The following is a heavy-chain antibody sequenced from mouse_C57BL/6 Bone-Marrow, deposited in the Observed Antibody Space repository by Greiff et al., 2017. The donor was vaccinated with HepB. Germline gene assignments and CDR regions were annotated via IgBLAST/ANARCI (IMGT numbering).Heavy chain of an antibody. CDR1: GYTFTSYW. V-gene: IGHV1-61*01. Sequence: QVQLQQPGAELVRPGSSVKLSCKASGYTFTSYWMDWVKQRPGQGLEWIGNIYPSDSETHYNQKFKDKATLTVDKSSSTAYMQLSSLTSEDSAVYYGARPAYYGLSYYFDYWGQGTTLTVSS. CDR2: IYPSDSET. CDR3: ARPAYYGLSYYFDY. J-gene: IGHJ2*01. D-gene: IGHD1-1*01.